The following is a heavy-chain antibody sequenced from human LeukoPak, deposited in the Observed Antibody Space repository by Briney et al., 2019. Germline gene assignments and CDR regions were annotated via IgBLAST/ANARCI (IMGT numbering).Heavy chain of an antibody. CDR1: GGSISSGSYY. Sequence: PSQTLSLTCTVSGGSISSGSYYWSWIRQPAGKGLEWIGRIYTSGSTNYNPSLKSRVTMSVDTSKNQFSLKLSSVTAADTAVYYCATDPDSGYDYWGQGTLVTVSS. V-gene: IGHV4-61*02. CDR3: ATDPDSGYDY. CDR2: IYTSGST. J-gene: IGHJ4*02. D-gene: IGHD5-12*01.